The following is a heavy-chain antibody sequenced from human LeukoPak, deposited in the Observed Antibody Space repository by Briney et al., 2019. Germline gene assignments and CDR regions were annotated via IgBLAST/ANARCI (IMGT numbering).Heavy chain of an antibody. CDR2: IRYDGSTK. J-gene: IGHJ6*03. CDR1: GFTFSNFG. CDR3: ARDFTYSLGV. V-gene: IGHV3-30*02. Sequence: GGSLRLSCAASGFTFSNFGMHWVRQTPGKGLEWVSFIRYDGSTKYFADSVKGRFTISRDNSKNTLYLQMNSLRAEDTAVYYSARDFTYSLGVWGKGTTVTISS.